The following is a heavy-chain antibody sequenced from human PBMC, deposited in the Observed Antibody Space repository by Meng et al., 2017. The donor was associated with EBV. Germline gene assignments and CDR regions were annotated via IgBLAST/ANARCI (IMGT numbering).Heavy chain of an antibody. V-gene: IGHV1-69*06. CDR3: ARVSPPIAVAAPDY. D-gene: IGHD6-19*01. CDR1: GGTFSSYA. Sequence: VPVVSSGAEVKKPGSSVKVSCKASGGTFSSYAISGVRQAPGQGLEWMGGIIPTFGTANYAQKFQGRATITADKSTSTAYMELSSLRSEDTAVYYCARVSPPIAVAAPDYWGQGTLVTVSS. J-gene: IGHJ4*02. CDR2: IIPTFGTA.